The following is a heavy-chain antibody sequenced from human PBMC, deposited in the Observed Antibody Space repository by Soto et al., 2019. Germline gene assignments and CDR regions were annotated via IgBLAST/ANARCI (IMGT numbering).Heavy chain of an antibody. J-gene: IGHJ4*02. V-gene: IGHV1-18*01. CDR3: GRGGSPIDC. CDR2: ISAYNGNT. CDR1: GYTFTNFG. Sequence: QVHLVQSGAEVKKPGASVKVSCTASGYTFTNFGISWVRQAPGQGLEWMGWISAYNGNTKYAQKFQGRVTMTTDTSTGSAYMELRSLGTDDTAVYYFGRGGSPIDCWGQGALVSVSS. D-gene: IGHD3-16*01.